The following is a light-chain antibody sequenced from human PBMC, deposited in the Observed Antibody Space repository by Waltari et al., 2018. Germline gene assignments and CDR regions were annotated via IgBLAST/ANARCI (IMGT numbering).Light chain of an antibody. J-gene: IGLJ3*02. CDR1: SSDVGGYNY. Sequence: QSALTQPASVSGSPGQSLTISCPGTSSDVGGYNYVSWYQQHPGKAPKLMIYDVSNRPSVVSNRFSGAKSGNTASLTSSGLQPEDEADYYCNSFTSSSTVVFGGGTKLTVL. CDR2: DVS. CDR3: NSFTSSSTVV. V-gene: IGLV2-14*03.